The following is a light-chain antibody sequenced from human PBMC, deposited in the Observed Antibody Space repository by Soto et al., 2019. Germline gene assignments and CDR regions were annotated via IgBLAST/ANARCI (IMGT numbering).Light chain of an antibody. V-gene: IGLV1-44*01. Sequence: QSVLTQPPSASGAPGQRVTISWSGSASNIGRDPVNWYQQVPGTAPKLLIYENNHRPSGVPDRFSGSKSGTSASLVISGLQSEDEAEYFCAGWDGSLKGFVFGTGTQLTVL. CDR1: ASNIGRDP. CDR2: ENN. J-gene: IGLJ1*01. CDR3: AGWDGSLKGFV.